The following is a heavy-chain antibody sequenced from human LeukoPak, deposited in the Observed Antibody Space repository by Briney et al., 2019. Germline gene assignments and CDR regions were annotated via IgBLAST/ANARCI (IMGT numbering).Heavy chain of an antibody. CDR3: ARVYYYYGMGV. CDR2: ISSSGSTI. J-gene: IGHJ6*04. CDR1: GLTFSSYE. V-gene: IGHV3-48*03. Sequence: GGSLRLSCAASGLTFSSYEMNWVRQAPGKGLEWVSYISSSGSTIYYADSVKGRFTISRDNAKNSLYLQMNSLRAEDTAVYYCARVYYYYGMGVWGKGTTVTVSS.